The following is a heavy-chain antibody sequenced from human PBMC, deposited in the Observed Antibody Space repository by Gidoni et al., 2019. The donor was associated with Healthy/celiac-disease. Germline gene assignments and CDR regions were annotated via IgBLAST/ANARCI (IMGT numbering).Heavy chain of an antibody. CDR1: GFPFCRYA. Sequence: EVQLFESGVGLVQPGGSLRLSCAASGFPFCRYAMSWVRQARGQGLEWVSDISGSGGSTYYADSGKGRLTISRDNSKNTLYLQMNSLRAEDTAVYYCAKANEPDIVVVPAEPYFDYWGQGTLVTVSS. J-gene: IGHJ4*02. V-gene: IGHV3-23*01. D-gene: IGHD2-2*01. CDR3: AKANEPDIVVVPAEPYFDY. CDR2: ISGSGGST.